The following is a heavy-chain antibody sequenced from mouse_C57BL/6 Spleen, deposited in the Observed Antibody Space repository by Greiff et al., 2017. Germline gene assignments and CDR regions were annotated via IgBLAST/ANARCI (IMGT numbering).Heavy chain of an antibody. CDR2: IRSKSSNYAT. D-gene: IGHD2-3*01. Sequence: GGGLVQPKGSLKLSCAASGFTFNTYAMHWVRQAPGKGLECVARIRSKSSNYATYYADSVKDRFTISRDDSQSMLYLQMNNLKTEDTAMYYCVRGYDGYYDYAMDYWGQGTSVTVSS. V-gene: IGHV10-3*01. J-gene: IGHJ4*01. CDR1: GFTFNTYA. CDR3: VRGYDGYYDYAMDY.